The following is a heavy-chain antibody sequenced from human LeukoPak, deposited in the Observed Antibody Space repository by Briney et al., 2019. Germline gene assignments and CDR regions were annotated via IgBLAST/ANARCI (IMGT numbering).Heavy chain of an antibody. CDR2: ISYDGSNK. Sequence: GRSLRLSCAASGFTFSSYAMHWVRQAPGKGLEWVAVISYDGSNKYYADSVKGRLTISRDNSKNTLYLQMNSLRAEDTAVYYCARAYVDTAMVDYFDYWGQGTLVTVSS. V-gene: IGHV3-30-3*01. CDR1: GFTFSSYA. D-gene: IGHD5-18*01. CDR3: ARAYVDTAMVDYFDY. J-gene: IGHJ4*02.